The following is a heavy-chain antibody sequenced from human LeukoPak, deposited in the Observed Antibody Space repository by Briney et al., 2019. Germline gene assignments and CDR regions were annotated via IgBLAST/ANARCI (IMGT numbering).Heavy chain of an antibody. CDR3: ARGPRGYPDY. CDR1: GYTFTAYY. J-gene: IGHJ4*02. Sequence: ASVKVSCKTSGYTFTAYYIHWVRQAPGQGLEWMGRINPNSGGTNYAQKFQGRVTMTRDTSITTAYMELNRLRSDDTAVYYCARGPRGYPDYWGQGTLVTVSS. D-gene: IGHD3-16*02. V-gene: IGHV1-2*06. CDR2: INPNSGGT.